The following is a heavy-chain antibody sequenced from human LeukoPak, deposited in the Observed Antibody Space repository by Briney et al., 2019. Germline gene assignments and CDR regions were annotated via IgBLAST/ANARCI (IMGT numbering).Heavy chain of an antibody. J-gene: IGHJ4*02. CDR3: ARHPRYGDGYYL. V-gene: IGHV4-59*08. Sequence: PSETLSLTCTVSGGSIRSYYWSWIRQPPGKGLEWIGYIYYSGSTNYNPSLKSRVTISVDTSKNQFSLKLSSVTAADTAVYYCARHPRYGDGYYLWGQGTLVTVSS. D-gene: IGHD3-3*01. CDR1: GGSIRSYY. CDR2: IYYSGST.